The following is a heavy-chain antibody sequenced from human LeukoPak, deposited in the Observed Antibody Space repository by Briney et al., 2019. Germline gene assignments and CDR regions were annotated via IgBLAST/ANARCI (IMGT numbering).Heavy chain of an antibody. CDR3: ARDLSSRDAY. J-gene: IGHJ4*02. V-gene: IGHV3-7*03. D-gene: IGHD6-13*01. CDR2: IHGGGTTE. CDR1: GFSVSNNW. Sequence: GGSLRLSCAASGFSVSNNWMSWVRQAPGEGLEWVACIHGGGTTEYYLDSVKGRFTISRDNTKNSLSLQMNSLTGEDTAVYYCARDLSSRDAYWGQGILVTVSS.